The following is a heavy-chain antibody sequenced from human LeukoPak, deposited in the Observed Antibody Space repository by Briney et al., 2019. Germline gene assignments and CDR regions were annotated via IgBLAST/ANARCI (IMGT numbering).Heavy chain of an antibody. CDR2: ISTSGNAI. CDR1: EFTFSSYE. CDR3: ARGSF. Sequence: GGSLRLSCAASEFTFSSYEMNWVRQAPGKGLEWVSYISTSGNAINYADSVRGRFTISRDNAKNSLYLQMNSLRAEDTAVYYCARGSFWGQGTLVTVSS. V-gene: IGHV3-48*03. J-gene: IGHJ4*02.